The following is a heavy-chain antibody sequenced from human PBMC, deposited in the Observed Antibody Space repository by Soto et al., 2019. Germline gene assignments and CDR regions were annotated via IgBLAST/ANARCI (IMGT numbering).Heavy chain of an antibody. CDR2: ISGSGGST. CDR1: GFTLSSHA. J-gene: IGHJ4*02. D-gene: IGHD3-3*01. V-gene: IGHV3-23*01. Sequence: GGSLRLSCAAFGFTLSSHAMSWVRQAPGKGLEWVSAISGSGGSTYYADSVKGRFTISRDNSKNTLYLQMNSLRAEGTAVYYCAKDLDDFWKYWGQGTLVTVSS. CDR3: AKDLDDFWKY.